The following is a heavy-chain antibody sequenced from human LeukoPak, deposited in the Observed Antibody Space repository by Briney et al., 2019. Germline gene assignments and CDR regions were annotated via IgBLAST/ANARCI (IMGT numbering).Heavy chain of an antibody. J-gene: IGHJ4*02. CDR3: AKKRIKIAAAGPFDY. V-gene: IGHV3-23*01. Sequence: GGTLRLSCVASGFTFTSSAMSWVRQAPGKGLEWVSAISGSGGSTYYADSVKGRFTISRDNSKNTLYLQMNSLRAEDTAVYYCAKKRIKIAAAGPFDYWGQGTLVTVSS. D-gene: IGHD6-13*01. CDR2: ISGSGGST. CDR1: GFTFTSSA.